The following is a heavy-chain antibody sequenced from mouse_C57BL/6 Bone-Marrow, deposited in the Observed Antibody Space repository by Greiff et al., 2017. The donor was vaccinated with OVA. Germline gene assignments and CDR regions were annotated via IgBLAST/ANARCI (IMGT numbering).Heavy chain of an antibody. D-gene: IGHD5-5*01. CDR1: GYTFTSYG. Sequence: QVQLQQSGAELARPGASVKLSCKASGYTFTSYGISWVKQRTGQGLEWIGEIYPRSGNTYYNEKFKGKATLTADKSSSTAYMERRSLTSEDSAVYFCARSYLSWFAYWGQGTLVTVSA. CDR3: ARSYLSWFAY. V-gene: IGHV1-81*01. CDR2: IYPRSGNT. J-gene: IGHJ3*01.